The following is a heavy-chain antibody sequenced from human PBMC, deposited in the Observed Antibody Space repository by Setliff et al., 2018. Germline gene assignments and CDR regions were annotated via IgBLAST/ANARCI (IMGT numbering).Heavy chain of an antibody. Sequence: GESLKISCKGSGYSFSTCWIGWVRQMPGKGLEWMGIIYPGDSITRYSPSFQGQVSISVDKSINTAYLQWSSLRASDTAIYYCARHPYYYGSGAYLDNNNRWFDPWGQGTLVTVSS. CDR3: ARHPYYYGSGAYLDNNNRWFDP. J-gene: IGHJ5*02. CDR2: IYPGDSIT. V-gene: IGHV5-51*01. D-gene: IGHD3-10*01. CDR1: GYSFSTCW.